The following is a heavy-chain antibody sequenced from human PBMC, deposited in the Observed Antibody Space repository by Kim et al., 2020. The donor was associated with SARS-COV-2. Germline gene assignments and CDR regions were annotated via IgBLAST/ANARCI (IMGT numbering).Heavy chain of an antibody. CDR2: ISSSSSYT. CDR1: GFTFSSYS. J-gene: IGHJ6*01. CDR3: ARALVVPADTTNYYHGM. D-gene: IGHD2-2*01. Sequence: GGSLRLSCAASGFTFSSYSMNWVRQAPGKGLEWVSSISSSSSYTYYADSVKGRVTISRDNAKNSLYLQMNSLRAEDTAVYYCARALVVPADTTNYYHGM. V-gene: IGHV3-21*04.